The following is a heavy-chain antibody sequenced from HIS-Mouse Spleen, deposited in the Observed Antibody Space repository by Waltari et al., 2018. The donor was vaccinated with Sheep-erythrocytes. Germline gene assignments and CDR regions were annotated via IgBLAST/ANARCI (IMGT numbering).Heavy chain of an antibody. V-gene: IGHV4-34*01. CDR1: GGSFSGYY. J-gene: IGHJ3*02. CDR3: ALSVDLAGAFDI. D-gene: IGHD6-19*01. CDR2: INHSGST. Sequence: QVQLQQWGAGLLKPSETLSLTCAVYGGSFSGYYWSWIRQPPGKGLEWFGEINHSGSTNYHPSLKSGVPISVDTSKNQFSLKLSSVTAADTAVYYCALSVDLAGAFDIWGQGTMVTVSS.